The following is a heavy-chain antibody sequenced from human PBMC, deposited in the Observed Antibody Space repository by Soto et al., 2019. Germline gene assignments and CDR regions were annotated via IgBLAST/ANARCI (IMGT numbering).Heavy chain of an antibody. CDR3: ARDPRYSSSWYGNFDY. J-gene: IGHJ4*02. V-gene: IGHV3-23*01. CDR1: GFTFSSYA. Sequence: GGSLRLSCAASGFTFSSYAMSWVRQAPGKGLEWVSAISGSGGSTYYADSVKGRFTISRDNSKNTLYLQMNSLRAEDTAVYYCARDPRYSSSWYGNFDYWGQGTLVTVSS. D-gene: IGHD6-13*01. CDR2: ISGSGGST.